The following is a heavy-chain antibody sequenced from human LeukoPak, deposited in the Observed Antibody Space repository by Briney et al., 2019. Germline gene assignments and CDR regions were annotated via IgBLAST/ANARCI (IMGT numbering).Heavy chain of an antibody. CDR2: INHSGST. Sequence: SETLSLTCAFYGGSFSGYYWSWIRQPPGKGLEWIGEINHSGSTNYNPSLKSRVTISVDTSKNQFSLKLSSVTAADTAVYYCARVIFNIAAGFDYWGQGTLVTVSS. J-gene: IGHJ4*02. CDR1: GGSFSGYY. D-gene: IGHD6-13*01. CDR3: ARVIFNIAAGFDY. V-gene: IGHV4-34*01.